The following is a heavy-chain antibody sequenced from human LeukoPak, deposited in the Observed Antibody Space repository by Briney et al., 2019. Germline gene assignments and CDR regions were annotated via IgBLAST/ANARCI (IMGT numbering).Heavy chain of an antibody. CDR2: INPNSGGT. V-gene: IGHV1-2*06. CDR3: ARLGDYSNYGFDY. CDR1: GYTFTGYY. Sequence: ASVKVSCKASGYTFTGYYLHWVRQAPGQGLEWMGRINPNSGGTNYAQKFQGRVTMTRDTSISTAYMELSRLRSDDTAVYYCARLGDYSNYGFDYWGQGTLVTVSS. J-gene: IGHJ4*02. D-gene: IGHD4-11*01.